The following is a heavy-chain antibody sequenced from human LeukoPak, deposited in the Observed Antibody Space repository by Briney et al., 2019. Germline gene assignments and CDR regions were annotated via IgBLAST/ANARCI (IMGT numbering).Heavy chain of an antibody. CDR2: IYSGGST. J-gene: IGHJ5*02. Sequence: GGSLRLSCAASGFTVSSNYMSWVRQAPGKRLEWVSVIYSGGSTYYADSVKGRFTISRDNSKNTLYLQMNSLRAEDTAVYYCARAAIAAAGRISWGQGTLVTVSS. V-gene: IGHV3-66*01. CDR1: GFTVSSNY. D-gene: IGHD6-13*01. CDR3: ARAAIAAAGRIS.